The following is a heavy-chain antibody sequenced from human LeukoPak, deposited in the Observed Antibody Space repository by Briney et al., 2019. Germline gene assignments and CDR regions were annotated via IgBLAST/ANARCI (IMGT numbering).Heavy chain of an antibody. D-gene: IGHD3-9*01. CDR1: GYTFTSYA. V-gene: IGHV1-3*01. J-gene: IGHJ4*02. CDR3: AREPRPHYDILTGYYIRDVGAFDY. Sequence: GASVKVSCKASGYTFTSYAMHWVRQAPGQRLEWMGWINAGNGNTKYSQKFQGRVTITRDTSASTAYMELSSLRSEDTAVYYCAREPRPHYDILTGYYIRDVGAFDYWGQGTLVTVSS. CDR2: INAGNGNT.